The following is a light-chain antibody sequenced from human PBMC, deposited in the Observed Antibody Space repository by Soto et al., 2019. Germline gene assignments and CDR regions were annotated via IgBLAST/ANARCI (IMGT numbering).Light chain of an antibody. CDR2: AAS. CDR1: QSVTSNY. CDR3: QHYGTSAL. V-gene: IGKV3-20*01. J-gene: IGKJ3*01. Sequence: EIVLTQSPGTLSLSPGERATLSCRASQSVTSNYLAWYQLKPGQAPRLLIYAASNTATGIPDRFSGSGSGTDFTLSISRLEPEDFAVYYCQHYGTSALFGPGTKVDIK.